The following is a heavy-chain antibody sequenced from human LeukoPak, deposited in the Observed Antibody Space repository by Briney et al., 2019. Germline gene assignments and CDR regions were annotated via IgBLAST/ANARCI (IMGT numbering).Heavy chain of an antibody. J-gene: IGHJ4*02. CDR2: INPNSGGT. Sequence: GASVKVSCKASGYTFTGYYMHWVRQAPGQGLEWMGWINPNSGGTNYAQKFQGRVTMTRDTSISTAYMELSRLRSDDTAVYYCERALWFGETTEFYYFDYWGQGTLVTVSS. CDR1: GYTFTGYY. D-gene: IGHD3-10*01. CDR3: ERALWFGETTEFYYFDY. V-gene: IGHV1-2*02.